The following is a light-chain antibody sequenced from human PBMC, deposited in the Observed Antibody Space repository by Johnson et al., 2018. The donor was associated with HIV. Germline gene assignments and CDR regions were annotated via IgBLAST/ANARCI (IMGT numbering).Light chain of an antibody. CDR3: AIWSGSLSAGNYI. CDR1: TSNIGNNY. V-gene: IGLV1-51*02. J-gene: IGLJ1*01. Sequence: QSVLTQPPSVSAAPGQKVTISCSGGTSNIGNNYVSWYQHLPGTAPKLLIYENNKRRSGIPDRFSGAKSGTSATLAITGLQTGDAGDYYCAIWSGSLSAGNYIFGTGTKVIVL. CDR2: ENN.